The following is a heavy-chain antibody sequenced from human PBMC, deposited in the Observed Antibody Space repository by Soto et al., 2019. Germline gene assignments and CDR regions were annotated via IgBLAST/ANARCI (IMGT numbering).Heavy chain of an antibody. CDR1: CSSISSSSNY. Sequence: SETLSLTCTVSCSSISSSSNYWGWIRQPPGKGLDLIGSIYYSGSTYYNPSLKSRVTISVDTSKNQFSLKLSSVTAADTAVYYCASGYRDILTGYYSGYYYYYGMDVWGQGTTVT. V-gene: IGHV4-39*01. D-gene: IGHD3-9*01. J-gene: IGHJ6*02. CDR2: IYYSGST. CDR3: ASGYRDILTGYYSGYYYYYGMDV.